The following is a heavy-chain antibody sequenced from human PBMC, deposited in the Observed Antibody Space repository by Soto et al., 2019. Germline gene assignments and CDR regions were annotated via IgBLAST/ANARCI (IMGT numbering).Heavy chain of an antibody. Sequence: EVQLLESGGDLVQPGGSLRLSCAVSGFTFSSFSMTWVRQAPGKGLEWVSTLSASGDTKDYADSVTGRFIISRDNSKNSLYLQMNSLRAEDTAIYYCAKDRSLYSTDWYADFWGQGTLVTVSP. V-gene: IGHV3-23*01. J-gene: IGHJ4*02. CDR3: AKDRSLYSTDWYADF. CDR2: LSASGDTK. CDR1: GFTFSSFS. D-gene: IGHD6-19*01.